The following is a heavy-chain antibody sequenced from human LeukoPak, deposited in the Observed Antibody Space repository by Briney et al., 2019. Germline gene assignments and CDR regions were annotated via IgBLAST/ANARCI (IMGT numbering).Heavy chain of an antibody. CDR1: GYTFTGYY. Sequence: ASVKVSCKASGYTFTGYYMHWVRQAPGQGLEWMGWINPNSGGTNYAQKFQGWVTMTRDTSISTAYMELSSLRSDDTAVYYCARGGSSGWPRYFQHWGQGTLVTVSS. CDR2: INPNSGGT. D-gene: IGHD6-19*01. V-gene: IGHV1-2*04. J-gene: IGHJ1*01. CDR3: ARGGSSGWPRYFQH.